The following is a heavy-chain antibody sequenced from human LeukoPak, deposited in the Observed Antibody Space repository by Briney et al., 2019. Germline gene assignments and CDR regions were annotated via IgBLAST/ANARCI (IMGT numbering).Heavy chain of an antibody. V-gene: IGHV3-23*01. CDR1: GFTFSSYA. D-gene: IGHD3-9*01. CDR2: ISGSGGST. Sequence: PGGSLRLSCAASGFTFSSYAMSWVRQAPGEGLEWVSAISGSGGSTYYADSVKGRFTISRDNSKNTLYLQMNSLRAEDTAVYYCAKAPLYDILTGPAGFFDYWGQGTLVTVSS. J-gene: IGHJ4*02. CDR3: AKAPLYDILTGPAGFFDY.